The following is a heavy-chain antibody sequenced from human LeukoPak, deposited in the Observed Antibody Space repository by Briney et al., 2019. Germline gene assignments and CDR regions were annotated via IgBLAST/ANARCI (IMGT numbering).Heavy chain of an antibody. CDR2: ISAYNGNT. V-gene: IGHV1-18*04. Sequence: ASVKVSCKASDYTFTSYGISWVRQAPGQGLEWMGWISAYNGNTNYAQKLQGRVTMSTDTSTSTAYMELRSLRSDDTAVYYCARDHDSSGYWVFDYWGQGTLVTVSS. J-gene: IGHJ4*02. CDR3: ARDHDSSGYWVFDY. CDR1: DYTFTSYG. D-gene: IGHD3-22*01.